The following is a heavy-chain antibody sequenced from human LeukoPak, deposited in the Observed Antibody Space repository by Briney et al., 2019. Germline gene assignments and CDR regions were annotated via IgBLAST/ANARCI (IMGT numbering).Heavy chain of an antibody. D-gene: IGHD3-10*01. V-gene: IGHV1-18*01. CDR3: ARGPYYYGSGSYYNVYYYYYMDV. CDR2: ISAYNGNT. CDR1: GYTFTSYG. Sequence: EASVKVSCKASGYTFTSYGISWVRQAPGQGLEWMGWISAYNGNTNYAQKLQGRVTMTTDTSTSTAYMELRSLRSDDTAVYYCARGPYYYGSGSYYNVYYYYYMDVWGKGTTVTISS. J-gene: IGHJ6*03.